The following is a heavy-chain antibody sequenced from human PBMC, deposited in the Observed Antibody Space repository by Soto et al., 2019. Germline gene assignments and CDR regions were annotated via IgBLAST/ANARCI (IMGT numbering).Heavy chain of an antibody. D-gene: IGHD3-10*01. J-gene: IGHJ3*02. CDR3: AKDLITMVRGPGEAFDI. CDR1: GFTFSSYG. CDR2: ISYDGSNK. Sequence: GGSLRLSCAASGFTFSSYGMHWVRQAPGKGLEWVAVISYDGSNKYYADSVKGRFTISRDNSKNTLYLQMNSLRAEDTAVYYCAKDLITMVRGPGEAFDIWGQGTRVTVSS. V-gene: IGHV3-30*18.